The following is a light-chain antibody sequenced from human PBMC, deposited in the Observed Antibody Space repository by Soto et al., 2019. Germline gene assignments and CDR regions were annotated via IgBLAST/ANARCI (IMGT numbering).Light chain of an antibody. CDR2: DAS. CDR1: QTVSSN. CDR3: QQYHSAPLT. J-gene: IGKJ4*01. Sequence: EIVMTQSPATLSVSPGERATLSCRASQTVSSNLAWYQQKPGQAPRLLIYDASKRATDIPPRFSGGGSGTEFTLTISSLQAEDVAVYYCQQYHSAPLTFAGGTKV. V-gene: IGKV3-15*01.